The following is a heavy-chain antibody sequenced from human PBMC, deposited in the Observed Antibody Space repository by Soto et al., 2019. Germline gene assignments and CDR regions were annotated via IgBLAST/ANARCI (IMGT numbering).Heavy chain of an antibody. CDR3: TRGYNSGWSVKPYYFDN. V-gene: IGHV5-51*01. Sequence: ESVTMSCPAAGYRFTSYWIAWVRQMPGKGLEWMGIIFPRDSDTRYSPSFQGQVTISADNSISTAYLQWNRLKASDTAIYSCTRGYNSGWSVKPYYFDNWGQGTLVTVYS. CDR2: IFPRDSDT. CDR1: GYRFTSYW. D-gene: IGHD6-19*01. J-gene: IGHJ4*02.